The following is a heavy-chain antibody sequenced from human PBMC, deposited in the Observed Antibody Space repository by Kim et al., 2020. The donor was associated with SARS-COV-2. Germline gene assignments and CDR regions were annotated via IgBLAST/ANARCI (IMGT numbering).Heavy chain of an antibody. D-gene: IGHD6-13*01. Sequence: GGSLRLSCAASGFTFSDYYMSWIRQAPGKGLEWVSYISSSSSYTNYADSVKGRFTISRDNAKNSLYLQMNSLRAEDTAVYYCARDFPGSSSWYWKGAGNYGMDVWGQGTTVTVSS. J-gene: IGHJ6*02. CDR1: GFTFSDYY. CDR2: ISSSSSYT. CDR3: ARDFPGSSSWYWKGAGNYGMDV. V-gene: IGHV3-11*05.